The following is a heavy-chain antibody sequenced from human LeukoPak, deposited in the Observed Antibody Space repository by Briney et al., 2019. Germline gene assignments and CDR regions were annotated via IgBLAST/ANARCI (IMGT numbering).Heavy chain of an antibody. D-gene: IGHD1-26*01. V-gene: IGHV4-59*01. CDR3: ARGSRGSYYIDY. CDR1: GPSISSYY. Sequence: SQTLSLTCPVSGPSISSYYWSWIRQPPGRGLEWIGYIYYSGRNTYNPPLKTRVTITVATSKNQFSLKLSAVTAADTVVDYCARGSRGSYYIDYWGQGTLVTVSS. J-gene: IGHJ4*02. CDR2: IYYSGRN.